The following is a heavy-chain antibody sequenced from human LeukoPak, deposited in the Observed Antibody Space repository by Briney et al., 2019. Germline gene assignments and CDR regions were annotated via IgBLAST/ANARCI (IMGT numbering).Heavy chain of an antibody. V-gene: IGHV3-30*02. CDR1: GFTFSSYG. D-gene: IGHD2-15*01. CDR3: AKGHYLGGYCSGGSCYSWFDY. CDR2: IRYDGSNK. Sequence: PGGSLRLSCAASGFTFSSYGMHWVRQAPGKGLEWVAFIRYDGSNKYYADSVKGRFTISRDNSKNTLYLQMNSLRAEDTAVYYCAKGHYLGGYCSGGSCYSWFDYWGQGTLVTVSS. J-gene: IGHJ4*02.